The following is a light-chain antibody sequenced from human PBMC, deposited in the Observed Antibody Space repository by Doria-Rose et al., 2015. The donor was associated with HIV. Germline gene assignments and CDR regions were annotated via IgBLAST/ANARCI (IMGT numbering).Light chain of an antibody. CDR3: HQYGTSWT. CDR1: QSFSSTY. J-gene: IGKJ1*01. V-gene: IGKV3-20*01. Sequence: EIVMTQSPGTLSLSPGERATLSCRASQSFSSTYLAWYQQQPGQAPSLLIYDGSTRATGIPDKFSASGSGTDFTLTINRLEPEDFALYYWHQYGTSWTFGQGTKVEI. CDR2: DGS.